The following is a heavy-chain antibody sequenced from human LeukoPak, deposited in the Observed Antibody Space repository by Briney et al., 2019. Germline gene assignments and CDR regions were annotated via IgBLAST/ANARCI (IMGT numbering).Heavy chain of an antibody. Sequence: GGSLRLSCAASGFTFSSYWMSWVRQAPGKGLEWVANIKQDGSEKYYVDSVRGRYTISRDNTKNSLYLQMSSLRAEDTAVYYCATDRGWRTSGYYLYYFEYWGQGTLVTFSS. D-gene: IGHD3-3*01. V-gene: IGHV3-7*01. CDR2: IKQDGSEK. CDR1: GFTFSSYW. CDR3: ATDRGWRTSGYYLYYFEY. J-gene: IGHJ4*02.